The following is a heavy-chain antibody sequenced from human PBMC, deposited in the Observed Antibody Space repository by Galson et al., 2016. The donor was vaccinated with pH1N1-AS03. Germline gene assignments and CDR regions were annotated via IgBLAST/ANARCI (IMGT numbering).Heavy chain of an antibody. Sequence: SLRLSCAASGFTFTNYSMNWVRQAPGQGLEWVSSISSSTSYIYYGDSVKGRFPISRDNVKNSLYLQMTCLRAEGTAVYYCSRGDYCSSTSCFWPPLYGMDVWGQGTTVTVSS. D-gene: IGHD2-2*01. CDR1: GFTFTNYS. CDR2: ISSSTSYI. CDR3: SRGDYCSSTSCFWPPLYGMDV. J-gene: IGHJ6*02. V-gene: IGHV3-21*01.